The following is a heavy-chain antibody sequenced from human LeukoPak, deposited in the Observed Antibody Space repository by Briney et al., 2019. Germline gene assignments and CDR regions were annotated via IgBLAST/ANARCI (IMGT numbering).Heavy chain of an antibody. CDR3: ARGLNLED. V-gene: IGHV4-4*07. D-gene: IGHD1-1*01. J-gene: IGHJ4*02. CDR1: GGSISSYY. Sequence: SETLSLTCTDSGGSISSYYWSWIRQPAGKGLEWIGRSGSTNYNPSLKSRVTMSVDTSKNHFSLKLSSVTAADTAVYYCARGLNLEDWGQGTLVTVSS. CDR2: SGST.